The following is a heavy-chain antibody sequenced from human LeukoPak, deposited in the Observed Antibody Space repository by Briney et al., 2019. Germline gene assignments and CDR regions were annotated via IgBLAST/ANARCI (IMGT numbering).Heavy chain of an antibody. J-gene: IGHJ4*02. CDR2: INTGGSTT. CDR1: GFTFSSYW. CDR3: SRDLRGRDDY. V-gene: IGHV3-74*01. D-gene: IGHD5-24*01. Sequence: GGSLRLSCAASGFTFSSYWMHWVRQAPGKGLVWVSRINTGGSTTDYADSVKGRFTISRDNAKNTLYLQMNSLRAEDTAVYYCSRDLRGRDDYWGQGILVIVSS.